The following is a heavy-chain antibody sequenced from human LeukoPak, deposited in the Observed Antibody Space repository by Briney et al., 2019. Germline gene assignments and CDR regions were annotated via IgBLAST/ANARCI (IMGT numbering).Heavy chain of an antibody. CDR1: GYTFTSYD. J-gene: IGHJ4*02. V-gene: IGHV1-8*01. CDR2: MNHNSGNT. Sequence: GSSVKVSCKASGYTFTSYDINWVRQATGQRLEWMGWMNHNSGNTGYGQKFQGRVTMTRNTSISTAYMELSSLRSEDTAVYYCARGHSIAVAGKVFDYWGQGTLVTVSS. CDR3: ARGHSIAVAGKVFDY. D-gene: IGHD6-19*01.